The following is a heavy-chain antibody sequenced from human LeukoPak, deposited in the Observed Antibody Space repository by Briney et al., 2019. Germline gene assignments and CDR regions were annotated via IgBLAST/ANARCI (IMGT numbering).Heavy chain of an antibody. CDR3: ARGRVYSGSWHSDYFYYMDV. CDR2: LNHSGST. V-gene: IGHV4-34*01. CDR1: GESFSGFS. D-gene: IGHD6-13*01. J-gene: IGHJ6*03. Sequence: PSETLSLTCDVSGESFSGFSWTWIRQPPGKGLEWIGELNHSGSTNYNPSLKSRVTISVDTSKNQFSLNLTSVTAADTAVYFCARGRVYSGSWHSDYFYYMDVWGTGTTVTVSS.